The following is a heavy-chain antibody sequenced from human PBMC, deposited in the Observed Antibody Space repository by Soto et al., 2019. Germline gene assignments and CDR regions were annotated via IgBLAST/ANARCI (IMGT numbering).Heavy chain of an antibody. V-gene: IGHV4-30-2*01. Sequence: QLKLQESGSGLVKPSQTLSLTCVVSGGSITSVGYSWNWIRLPPGKALEWIGYVYHTGSTFYNPSLNSRGTISVDRAKNQFSLDLTSVTAADTAVYVCARVATTITYAMDVWGPGTTVIVSS. CDR2: VYHTGST. CDR3: ARVATTITYAMDV. CDR1: GGSITSVGYS. J-gene: IGHJ6*01. D-gene: IGHD4-17*01.